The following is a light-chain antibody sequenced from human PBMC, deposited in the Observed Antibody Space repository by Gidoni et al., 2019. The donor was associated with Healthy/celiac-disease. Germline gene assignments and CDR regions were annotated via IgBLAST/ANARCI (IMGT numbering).Light chain of an antibody. J-gene: IGKJ4*01. Sequence: AIRITKTPSSLSASTGDRDTITCRASQGISSYLALYQQKPGKAPTLLIYAASTLQSGVPSRFSGSGSVTDFTLTISCLQSEDFATYYSQPYYSYPLTFGGGTKVEIK. CDR3: QPYYSYPLT. CDR1: QGISSY. V-gene: IGKV1-8*01. CDR2: AAS.